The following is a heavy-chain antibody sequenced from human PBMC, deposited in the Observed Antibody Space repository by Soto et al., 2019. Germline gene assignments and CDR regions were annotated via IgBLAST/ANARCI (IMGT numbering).Heavy chain of an antibody. V-gene: IGHV2-5*02. Sequence: QITLKESGHTLVKPTQTLTLTCIFSGCSLSPSVVGVGWMRQPPGEALVWLALIYWDDDKRYSPSLKSRLTITKDTSKNQVVLTMTNIDPMDTATYYCAHIHGCGELLYWGQGTLVTVSS. J-gene: IGHJ4*02. CDR2: IYWDDDK. CDR3: AHIHGCGELLY. CDR1: GCSLSPSVVG. D-gene: IGHD3-10*01.